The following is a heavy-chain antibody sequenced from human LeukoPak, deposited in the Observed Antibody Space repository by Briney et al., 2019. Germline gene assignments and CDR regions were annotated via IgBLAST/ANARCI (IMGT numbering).Heavy chain of an antibody. CDR1: GFTFSSYW. D-gene: IGHD3-9*01. CDR3: ARDWYYDILPGYHAY. CDR2: IKQDGSEK. Sequence: GGSLRLPCAASGFTFSSYWMSWVRQAPGKGLEWVANIKQDGSEKYYVDSVKGRFTITRDNAKNSLYLQMNSLRAEDTAVYYCARDWYYDILPGYHAYWGQGTLVTVSS. V-gene: IGHV3-7*01. J-gene: IGHJ4*02.